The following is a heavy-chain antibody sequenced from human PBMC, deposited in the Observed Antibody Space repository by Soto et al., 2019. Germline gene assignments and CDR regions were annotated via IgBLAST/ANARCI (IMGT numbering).Heavy chain of an antibody. V-gene: IGHV4-30-4*01. CDR1: GGSISSGDYY. J-gene: IGHJ4*02. Sequence: LSLTCTVSGGSISSGDYYWSWIHQPPGKGLEWIGYIYYSGSTYYNPSLKSRVTISVDTSKNQFSLKLSSVTAADTAVYYCARVRVDYYDSSGYYLFDYWGQGTLVT. D-gene: IGHD3-22*01. CDR3: ARVRVDYYDSSGYYLFDY. CDR2: IYYSGST.